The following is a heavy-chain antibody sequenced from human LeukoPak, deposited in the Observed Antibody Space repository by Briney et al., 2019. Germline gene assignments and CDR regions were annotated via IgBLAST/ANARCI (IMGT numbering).Heavy chain of an antibody. Sequence: GGSLRLSCTASGFTFSSYAMSGVRQAPGEGLEWLSAYSGGGGTTYYGDSVKGRLTISRDNSKNTLYLQMSSLRAEDTAVYYCAIPVISTGNSNSFDIWGQGTMVTVSS. J-gene: IGHJ3*02. V-gene: IGHV3-23*01. D-gene: IGHD2-21*01. CDR3: AIPVISTGNSNSFDI. CDR1: GFTFSSYA. CDR2: YSGGGGTT.